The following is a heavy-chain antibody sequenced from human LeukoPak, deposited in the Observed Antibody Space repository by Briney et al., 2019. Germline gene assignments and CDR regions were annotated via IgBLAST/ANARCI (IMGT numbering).Heavy chain of an antibody. V-gene: IGHV3-23*01. CDR2: ISGSGGST. CDR3: AKERQNYYDSSGYPIDY. CDR1: GFTFSSYA. J-gene: IGHJ4*02. Sequence: GGSLRLSCAASGFTFSSYAMSWVRQAPGKGLEWVSAISGSGGSTYYADSVKGRFTISRDNSKNTLHLQMNSLRAEDTAVYYCAKERQNYYDSSGYPIDYWGQGTLVTVSS. D-gene: IGHD3-22*01.